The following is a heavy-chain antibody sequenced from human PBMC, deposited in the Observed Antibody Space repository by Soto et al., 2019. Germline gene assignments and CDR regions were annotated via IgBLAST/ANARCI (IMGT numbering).Heavy chain of an antibody. D-gene: IGHD6-13*01. CDR1: GFTFSSYA. V-gene: IGHV3-64D*08. J-gene: IGHJ4*02. CDR3: VKDVIGCSSSWYGLCYFDY. CDR2: ISSNGGST. Sequence: GGSLRLSCSASGFTFSSYAMHWVRQAPGKGLEYVSAISSNGGSTYYADSVKGRFTISRDNSKNTLYLQMSSLRAEDTAVYFCVKDVIGCSSSWYGLCYFDYWGQGTLVTVS.